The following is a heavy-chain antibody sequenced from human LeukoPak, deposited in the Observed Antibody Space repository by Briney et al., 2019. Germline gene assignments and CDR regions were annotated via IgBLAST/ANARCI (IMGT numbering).Heavy chain of an antibody. D-gene: IGHD6-6*01. V-gene: IGHV1-2*02. CDR3: ARGSTRSSSSSGY. CDR1: GYTFTGYY. Sequence: GASVKVSCKASGYTFTGYYMHWVRQAPGQGLEWMGWINPNSGGTNYAQKFQGRVTMTRDTSISTAYMELSRLRSDDTAVYYCARGSTRSSSSSGYWGQGTLATVSA. J-gene: IGHJ4*02. CDR2: INPNSGGT.